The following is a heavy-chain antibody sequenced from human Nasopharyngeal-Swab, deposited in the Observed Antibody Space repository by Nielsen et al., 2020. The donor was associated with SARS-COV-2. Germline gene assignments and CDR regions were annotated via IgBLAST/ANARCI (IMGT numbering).Heavy chain of an antibody. D-gene: IGHD3-3*01. Sequence: SETLSLTCTVSGGSISSYYWSWIRQPPGKGLEWIGYIYYSGSTNYNPSLKSRVTISVDTSKNQFSLKLSSVTVADTAVYYCARGVPITLVGVVSSGGNQFDPWGQGTLVTVSS. CDR1: GGSISSYY. CDR2: IYYSGST. CDR3: ARGVPITLVGVVSSGGNQFDP. J-gene: IGHJ5*02. V-gene: IGHV4-59*01.